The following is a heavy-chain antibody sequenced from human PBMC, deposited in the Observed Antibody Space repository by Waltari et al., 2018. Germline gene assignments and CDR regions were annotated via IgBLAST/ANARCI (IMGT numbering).Heavy chain of an antibody. CDR2: IKSKVDGDAT. Sequence: EMQLVESGGDLVQPGGSLKLSWAASGFTLSGSAVHWVSQASGKGLEWVGRIKSKVDGDATAYGASVKGRFTISRDDSTNTAYLQMNSLKTEDSAVYYCSRLRYSSTWDGMDVWGQGTTVTVSS. CDR3: SRLRYSSTWDGMDV. J-gene: IGHJ6*02. CDR1: GFTLSGSA. V-gene: IGHV3-73*01. D-gene: IGHD6-13*01.